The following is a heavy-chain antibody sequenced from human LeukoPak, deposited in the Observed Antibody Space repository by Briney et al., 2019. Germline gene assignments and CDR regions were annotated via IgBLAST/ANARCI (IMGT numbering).Heavy chain of an antibody. J-gene: IGHJ4*02. CDR3: ATPKADYYPFDY. CDR1: GFTFSTYD. D-gene: IGHD3-22*01. V-gene: IGHV3-30*02. CDR2: IRYYGSYQ. Sequence: GGSLRLSCAASGFTFSTYDMHWVRQAPGKGLEWLAFIRYYGSYQYYAHSVNGRFTISRDNSKNTLYLQMNSLTAEDTAVYYCATPKADYYPFDYWGQGTLLTVSS.